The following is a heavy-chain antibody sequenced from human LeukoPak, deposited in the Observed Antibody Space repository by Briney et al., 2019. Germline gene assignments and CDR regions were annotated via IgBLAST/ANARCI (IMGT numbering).Heavy chain of an antibody. Sequence: SQTLSLTCDISGDSVSSNSAAWNWIRQSPLRGLEWLGRTYYRSKWYNDYAVSVKSRITINPDTSKNQFSLQLNSVTPEDTAVYYCTRGAPVGASREFDYWGQGTLVTVSS. J-gene: IGHJ4*02. CDR2: TYYRSKWYN. CDR1: GDSVSSNSAA. V-gene: IGHV6-1*01. D-gene: IGHD3-16*01. CDR3: TRGAPVGASREFDY.